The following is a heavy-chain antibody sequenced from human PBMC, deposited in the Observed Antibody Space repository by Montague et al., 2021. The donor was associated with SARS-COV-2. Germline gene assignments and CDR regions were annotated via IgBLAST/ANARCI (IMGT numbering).Heavy chain of an antibody. CDR3: ARAGGSGNALGKHFCMDRGATAFRLNHAACTGTGAGLLFGAGGGGTGKAVGKVFFKDV. D-gene: IGHD3-16*01. CDR1: GDSIASGNYY. Sequence: TLSLTCSLSGDSIASGNYYWAWIRQAAGTGLEYVGRISTAGLAHYSASLRRRITISLDTRRNLFSLKLTSVTAADTGLYFCARAGGSGNALGKHFCMDRGATAFRLNHAACTGTGAGLLFGAGGGGTGKAVGKVFFKDVGGKRSTGPLSS. V-gene: IGHV4-61*02. J-gene: IGHJ6*01. CDR2: ISTAGLA.